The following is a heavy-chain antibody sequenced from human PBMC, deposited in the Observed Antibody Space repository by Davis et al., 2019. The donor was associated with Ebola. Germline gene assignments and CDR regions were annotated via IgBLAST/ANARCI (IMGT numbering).Heavy chain of an antibody. CDR1: GYTFKNSA. CDR3: ARDSFCTYGVCNDRDFDY. CDR2: ISAYNGNT. V-gene: IGHV1-18*01. D-gene: IGHD2-8*01. J-gene: IGHJ4*02. Sequence: ASVKVSCKASGYTFKNSAISWVRQAPGQGLEWMGWISAYNGNTAYAQILQGRVTMTTDTSTSTAYMELRSLGSDDTAIYYCARDSFCTYGVCNDRDFDYWGQGTLVTVSS.